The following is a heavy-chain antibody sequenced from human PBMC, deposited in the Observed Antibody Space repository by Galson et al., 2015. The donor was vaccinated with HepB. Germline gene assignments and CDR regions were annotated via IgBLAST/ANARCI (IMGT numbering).Heavy chain of an antibody. D-gene: IGHD2-2*02. CDR3: SKDLWILVQYQLLYPSRDWGMDV. CDR2: ISYDGSNK. V-gene: IGHV3-30*18. Sequence: SLRLSCAASGFTFSSLGMPWVRQAPGKGLEWVAVISYDGSNKYYADSDKGRFTISRDNSKNTLYLQMNSLRAEDTTVYYCSKDLWILVQYQLLYPSRDWGMDVWGQGTTVTVSS. J-gene: IGHJ6*02. CDR1: GFTFSSLG.